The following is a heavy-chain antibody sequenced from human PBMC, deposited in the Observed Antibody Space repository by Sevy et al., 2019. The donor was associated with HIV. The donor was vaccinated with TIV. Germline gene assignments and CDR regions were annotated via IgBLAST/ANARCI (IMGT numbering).Heavy chain of an antibody. V-gene: IGHV1-2*02. J-gene: IGHJ3*02. Sequence: ASVKVSCKASGYTFTGHYMHWVRQAPGQGLEWMGWINPNSGSTDYAQMFQGRVTLTRDTSISTAYLELSRLTSDDTAVYYCATVFPYCSGGSCYSPYDAFDIWGQGTMVTVSS. CDR1: GYTFTGHY. D-gene: IGHD2-15*01. CDR3: ATVFPYCSGGSCYSPYDAFDI. CDR2: INPNSGST.